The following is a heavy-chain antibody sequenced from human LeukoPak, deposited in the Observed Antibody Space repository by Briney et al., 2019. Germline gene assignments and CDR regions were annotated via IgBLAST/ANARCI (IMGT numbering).Heavy chain of an antibody. J-gene: IGHJ4*02. CDR3: AKDHSSSWYTN. V-gene: IGHV3-30*18. D-gene: IGHD6-13*01. CDR1: GFTFSRYN. Sequence: GGSLRLSCAASGFTFSRYNLHWVRQAPGKGLEWVAVKSYDGRNTFYADSVKGRFTISRDNSKNTVYLQMNSLRAEDTAVYYCAKDHSSSWYTNWGQGTLVTVSS. CDR2: KSYDGRNT.